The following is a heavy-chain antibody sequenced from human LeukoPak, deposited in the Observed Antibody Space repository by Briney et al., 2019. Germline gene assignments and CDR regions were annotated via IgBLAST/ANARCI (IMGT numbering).Heavy chain of an antibody. J-gene: IGHJ5*02. CDR1: GGSISSSSYY. CDR2: IYYSGST. V-gene: IGHV4-39*02. CDR3: ARLAVTIGNWFDP. D-gene: IGHD4-17*01. Sequence: SETLSLTCTVSGGSISSSSYYWGWIRQPPGKGLEWIGSIYYSGSTYYNPSLKSRVTISVDTSTNHFSLQMSSVTAADTAVYYCARLAVTIGNWFDPWGQGTLVTVSS.